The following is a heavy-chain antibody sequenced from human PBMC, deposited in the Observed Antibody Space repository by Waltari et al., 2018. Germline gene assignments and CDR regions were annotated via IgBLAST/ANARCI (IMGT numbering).Heavy chain of an antibody. CDR1: GNTFVAFH. J-gene: IGHJ4*02. CDR2: IDPNIGDT. Sequence: QVHLVQSGAEVKKPGDSVKVSCRASGNTFVAFHIHWVRLVPGQGLEWMGRIDPNIGDTTYPQKFQGRITMTRDTSISTAFMELSGLRSDDTAIYYCVKVAKGSHTYYSFDNWGQGTLVTVSS. CDR3: VKVAKGSHTYYSFDN. V-gene: IGHV1-2*02. D-gene: IGHD3-22*01.